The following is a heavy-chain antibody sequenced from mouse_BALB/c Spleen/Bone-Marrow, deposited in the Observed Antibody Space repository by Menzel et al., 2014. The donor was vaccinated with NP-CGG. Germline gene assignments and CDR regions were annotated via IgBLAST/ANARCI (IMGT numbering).Heavy chain of an antibody. Sequence: EVHLVESGPSLVTPSQTLSLTCSVTGDSITSGYWNWIRKFPGNKLEYMGYISYSGSTYYNPSLKSRISITRDTSKNQYYLQLNSVTTEDTATYYCARYYGSPWFAYWGQGTLVTVSA. CDR1: GDSITSGY. CDR3: ARYYGSPWFAY. D-gene: IGHD1-1*01. V-gene: IGHV3-8*02. CDR2: ISYSGST. J-gene: IGHJ3*01.